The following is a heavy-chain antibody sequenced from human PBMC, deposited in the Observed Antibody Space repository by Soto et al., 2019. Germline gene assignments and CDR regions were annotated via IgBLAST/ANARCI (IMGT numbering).Heavy chain of an antibody. V-gene: IGHV3-23*01. CDR1: GFTFSSYA. CDR3: AKSNVLCFGELKA. CDR2: ISGSGGST. Sequence: GGSLRLSCASSGFTFSSYAMSWVRQAPGKGLEWVSAISGSGGSTYYADSVKGRFTISRDNSKNTLYLQMNSLRAEDTAVYYCAKSNVLCFGELKAWGQGTLVTVSS. D-gene: IGHD3-10*01. J-gene: IGHJ5*02.